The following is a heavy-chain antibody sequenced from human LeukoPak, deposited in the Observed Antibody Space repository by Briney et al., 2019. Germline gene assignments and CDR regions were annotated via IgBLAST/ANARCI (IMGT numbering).Heavy chain of an antibody. CDR1: GGSFSGYY. D-gene: IGHD3-16*02. V-gene: IGHV4-31*11. J-gene: IGHJ3*02. Sequence: SETLSLTCAVYGGSFSGYYWSWIRQHPGKGLEWIGYIYYSGSTYYNPSLKSRVTISVDTSKNQFSLKLSSVTAADTAVYYCAHAVILGGYAFDIWGQGTMVTVSS. CDR3: AHAVILGGYAFDI. CDR2: IYYSGST.